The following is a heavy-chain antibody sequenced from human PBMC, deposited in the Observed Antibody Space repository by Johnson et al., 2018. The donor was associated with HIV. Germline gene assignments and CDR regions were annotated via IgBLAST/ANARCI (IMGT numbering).Heavy chain of an antibody. CDR1: GFTFDDYG. Sequence: VQLVESGGGVVRPGGSLRLSCAASGFTFDDYGMSWVRQAPGKGLEWVSGINWNGGSTGYADSVKGRFTISRDNSKNTLYLQVNSRRAEDTAVDYCGRGVGATVRYDAFDIWGQGTMVTVSS. D-gene: IGHD1-26*01. CDR2: INWNGGST. CDR3: GRGVGATVRYDAFDI. V-gene: IGHV3-20*04. J-gene: IGHJ3*02.